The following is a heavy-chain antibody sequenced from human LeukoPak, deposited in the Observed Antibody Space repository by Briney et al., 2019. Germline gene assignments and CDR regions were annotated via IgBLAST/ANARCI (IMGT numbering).Heavy chain of an antibody. Sequence: PSETLSLTCTVSGGSISSSPYYWGWIRQPPGKGLEWIGNIYYSGSTYYNPSLKTRVTISVDTSKNQFSLKLSSVTAADTAVYYCARHPSEYSSSSYWGQGTLVTVSS. CDR3: ARHPSEYSSSSY. CDR1: GGSISSSPYY. V-gene: IGHV4-39*01. CDR2: IYYSGST. D-gene: IGHD6-6*01. J-gene: IGHJ4*02.